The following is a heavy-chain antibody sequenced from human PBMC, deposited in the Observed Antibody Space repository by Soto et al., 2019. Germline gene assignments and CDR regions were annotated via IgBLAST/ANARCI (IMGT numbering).Heavy chain of an antibody. Sequence: GSLRLSCAASGFTFRTYGMHWVRQAPGKGLEWVAFISDDGSQKYYGDSVKGRFTISRDNSKNTLSLRMISLRTEDTSVYYCAKEAPGGWHFFDTWGQGTLVTVSS. D-gene: IGHD6-19*01. CDR1: GFTFRTYG. V-gene: IGHV3-30*18. CDR2: ISDDGSQK. J-gene: IGHJ4*02. CDR3: AKEAPGGWHFFDT.